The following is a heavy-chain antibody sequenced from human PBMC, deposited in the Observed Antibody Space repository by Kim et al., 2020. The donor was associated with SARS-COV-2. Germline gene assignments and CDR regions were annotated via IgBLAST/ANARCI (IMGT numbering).Heavy chain of an antibody. CDR3: ARSSSSWPVYYYYGMDV. CDR1: GDNVSSNSSA. D-gene: IGHD6-13*01. CDR2: TYYRSKWYN. V-gene: IGHV6-1*01. Sequence: SQTLSLTCAITGDNVSSNSSAWNWIRQSPSRGLEWLGRTYYRSKWYNDYAVSVKSRITINPDTSRNQFSLQLDSVTPEETAVYYCARSSSSWPVYYYYGMDVWGRGTTVTVSS. J-gene: IGHJ6*02.